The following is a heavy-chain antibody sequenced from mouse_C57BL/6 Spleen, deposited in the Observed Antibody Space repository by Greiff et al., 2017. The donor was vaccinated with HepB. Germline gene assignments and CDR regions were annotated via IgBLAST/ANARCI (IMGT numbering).Heavy chain of an antibody. Sequence: EVQLQQSGAELVRPGASVKLSCTASGFNIKDDYMHWVKQRPEQGLEWIGWIDPENGDTEYASKFQGKATITADTSSNTAYLQLSSLTSEDTAVYYCTTGDYSNLDYWGQGTTLTVSS. CDR3: TTGDYSNLDY. CDR1: GFNIKDDY. CDR2: IDPENGDT. D-gene: IGHD2-5*01. V-gene: IGHV14-4*01. J-gene: IGHJ2*01.